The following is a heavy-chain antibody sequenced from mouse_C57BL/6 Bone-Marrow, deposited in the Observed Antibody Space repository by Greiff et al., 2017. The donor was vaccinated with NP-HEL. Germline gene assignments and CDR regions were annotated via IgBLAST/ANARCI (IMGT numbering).Heavy chain of an antibody. D-gene: IGHD4-1*01. V-gene: IGHV1-59*01. Sequence: VQLQQPGAELVRPGTSVKLSCKASGYTFTSYWMHWVKQRPGQGLEWIGVIDPSDSYTNYNQKFKGKATLTVDTSSSTAYMQLSSLTSEDSAVYYCAKLTGSHFDYWGQGTTLTVSS. CDR2: IDPSDSYT. J-gene: IGHJ2*01. CDR1: GYTFTSYW. CDR3: AKLTGSHFDY.